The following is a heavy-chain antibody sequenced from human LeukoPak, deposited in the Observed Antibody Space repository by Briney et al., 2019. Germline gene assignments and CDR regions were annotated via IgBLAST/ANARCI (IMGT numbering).Heavy chain of an antibody. Sequence: SQTLSLTCAVSGGSISSGGYSWSWIRQPPGKGLEWIGYIYHSGSTYYNPSLKSRVTISVDRSKNQFSLKLSSVTAADTAVYYRASDSYYYGSGGYVYWGQGTLVTVSS. CDR3: ASDSYYYGSGGYVY. CDR1: GGSISSGGYS. V-gene: IGHV4-30-2*01. CDR2: IYHSGST. J-gene: IGHJ4*02. D-gene: IGHD3-10*01.